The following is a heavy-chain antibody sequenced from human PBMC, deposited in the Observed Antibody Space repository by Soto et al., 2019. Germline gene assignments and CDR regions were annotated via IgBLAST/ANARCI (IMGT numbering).Heavy chain of an antibody. CDR2: ISGTGRST. CDR3: AKASWY. D-gene: IGHD6-6*01. CDR1: GFAFSEYA. J-gene: IGHJ4*02. Sequence: GGSLRLSCAASGFAFSEYAMNWVRQAPGKGLEWVSVISGTGRSTYYADSVKGRFTISRDNSKNTVYLHMNSLRAEDTAVYYCAKASWYWGQGTLVTVSS. V-gene: IGHV3-23*01.